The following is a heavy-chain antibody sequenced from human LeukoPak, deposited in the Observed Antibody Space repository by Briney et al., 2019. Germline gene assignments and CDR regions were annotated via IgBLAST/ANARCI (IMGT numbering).Heavy chain of an antibody. CDR2: INSDGFST. CDR3: ARIHRGNVVYMDV. CDR1: GFTFRSYW. V-gene: IGHV3-74*01. J-gene: IGHJ6*03. D-gene: IGHD2-15*01. Sequence: GGSLRLSCAASGFTFRSYWMHWVRQAPGKGLVWVSRINSDGFSTSYADSVKGRFTISRDNAKNTLYLQMNSLRAEDTAVYYCARIHRGNVVYMDVWGKGTTVTVSS.